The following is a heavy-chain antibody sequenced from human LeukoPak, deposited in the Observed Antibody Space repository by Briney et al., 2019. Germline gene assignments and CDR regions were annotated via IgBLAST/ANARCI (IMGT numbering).Heavy chain of an antibody. CDR2: ISGSGGST. CDR1: GFTFSSYG. D-gene: IGHD1-7*01. V-gene: IGHV3-23*01. CDR3: AKARSITGTTRFDP. Sequence: GGSLRLSCAASGFTFSSYGMHWVRQAPGKGLEWVSAISGSGGSTYYADSVKGRFTISRDNSKNTLYLQMNSLRAEDTAVYYCAKARSITGTTRFDPWGQGTLVTVSS. J-gene: IGHJ5*02.